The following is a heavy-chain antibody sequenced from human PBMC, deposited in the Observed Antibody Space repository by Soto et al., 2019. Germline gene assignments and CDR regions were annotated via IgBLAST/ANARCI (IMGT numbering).Heavy chain of an antibody. Sequence: HPGGSLRLSCAASGFTFSSYSMNWVRQAPGKGLEWVSYISSSSSTIYYADSVKGRFTISRDNAKNSLYLQMNSLRDEDTAVYYCAREEVGSSPGKYYYGMDVWGQGTTVTVSS. CDR1: GFTFSSYS. CDR2: ISSSSSTI. V-gene: IGHV3-48*02. CDR3: AREEVGSSPGKYYYGMDV. J-gene: IGHJ6*02. D-gene: IGHD6-6*01.